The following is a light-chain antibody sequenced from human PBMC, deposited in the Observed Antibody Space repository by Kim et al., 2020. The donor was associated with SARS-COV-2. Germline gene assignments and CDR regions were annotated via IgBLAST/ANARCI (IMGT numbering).Light chain of an antibody. CDR1: QGISTR. V-gene: IGKV1-5*03. J-gene: IGKJ1*01. CDR2: RAS. CDR3: QHYNNFPWT. Sequence: DIQMTQSPSTLSASVGDRVTITCRASQGISTRLAWYQQKPGKAPKLLIFRASSLESGVPSRFSGSGSGTEFTLTIRSLQPDDFATYYCQHYNNFPWTFGHGTKVDIK.